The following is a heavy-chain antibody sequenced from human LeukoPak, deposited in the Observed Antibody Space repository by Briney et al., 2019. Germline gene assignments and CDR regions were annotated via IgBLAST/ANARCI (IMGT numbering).Heavy chain of an antibody. V-gene: IGHV4-38-2*02. CDR3: ARPSHTYYYDSSAVDEDAFDI. CDR1: GYSISSGYY. J-gene: IGHJ3*02. Sequence: SETLSLTCTVSGYSISSGYYWGWIRQPPGKGLEWIGSIYHSGSTNYNPSLKSRVTISVDTSKNQFSLKLSSVTAADTAVYYCARPSHTYYYDSSAVDEDAFDIWGQGTMVTVSS. CDR2: IYHSGST. D-gene: IGHD3-22*01.